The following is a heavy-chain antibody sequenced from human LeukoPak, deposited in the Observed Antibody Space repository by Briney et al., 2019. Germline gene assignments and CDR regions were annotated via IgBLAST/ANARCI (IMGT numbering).Heavy chain of an antibody. CDR2: IRGGAVST. CDR3: AKDIFGDYGGLDY. CDR1: GFTFTTYA. D-gene: IGHD4-17*01. J-gene: IGHJ4*02. Sequence: GGSLRLSCAASGFTFTTYAMSWVRQAPGKGLEWVSAIRGGAVSTYYADSVKGRFTISRDNSKNTLYLQMNSLRAEDTAVYYCAKDIFGDYGGLDYWGQGALVTVSS. V-gene: IGHV3-23*01.